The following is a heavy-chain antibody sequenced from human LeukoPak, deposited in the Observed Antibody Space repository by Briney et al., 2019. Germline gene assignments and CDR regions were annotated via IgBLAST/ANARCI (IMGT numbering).Heavy chain of an antibody. CDR3: ATGLWFDP. Sequence: SETLSLTCGVYGGSFSGYYWSWSRQPPGKGLEWIGEINHSGSTNYNPSLKSRVTISVDTSKNQFSLKLSSVTAADTAVYYCATGLWFDPWGQGTLVTVSS. V-gene: IGHV4-34*01. D-gene: IGHD3/OR15-3a*01. CDR1: GGSFSGYY. CDR2: INHSGST. J-gene: IGHJ5*02.